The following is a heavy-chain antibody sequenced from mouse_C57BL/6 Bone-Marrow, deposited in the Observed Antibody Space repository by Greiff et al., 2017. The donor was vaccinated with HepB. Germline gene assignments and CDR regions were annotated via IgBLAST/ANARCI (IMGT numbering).Heavy chain of an antibody. CDR2: IAPETGGT. Sequence: VQLQQSGAELVRPGASVTLSCKASGYTFTDYEMHWVKQTPVHGLEWIGAIAPETGGTANNQKFKGKAILTADKSSSTAYMELRSLTSEDSAVYYCTRSDDGYYRYWFAYWGQGTLVTVSA. D-gene: IGHD2-3*01. V-gene: IGHV1-15*01. CDR3: TRSDDGYYRYWFAY. CDR1: GYTFTDYE. J-gene: IGHJ3*01.